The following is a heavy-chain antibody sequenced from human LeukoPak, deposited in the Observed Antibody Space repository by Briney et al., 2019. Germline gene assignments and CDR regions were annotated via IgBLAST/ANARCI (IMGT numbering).Heavy chain of an antibody. D-gene: IGHD3-22*01. V-gene: IGHV4-4*02. Sequence: SQTLSLTCGVSGGSISSTNWWAWVRQPPGEGLEWIGEVHLSGRTNYNPSLESRVTMSVDMSENHIFLKRTSVTGADTAVYYCARRDGSAYYVDYWGQGTLVTVS. CDR3: ARRDGSAYYVDY. CDR2: VHLSGRT. CDR1: GGSISSTNW. J-gene: IGHJ4*02.